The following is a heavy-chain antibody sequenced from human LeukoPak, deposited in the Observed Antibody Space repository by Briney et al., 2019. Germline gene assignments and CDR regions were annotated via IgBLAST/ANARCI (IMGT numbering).Heavy chain of an antibody. CDR2: IRGGGGNA. CDR3: AREGRHYYDSSGYWGSFDY. Sequence: QPGGSLRLSCAASGFTFSSSAMSWVRQTPGKGLEWVSAIRGGGGNAYYADSVKGRFTISRDNSKNTLYLQMNSLRAEDTAVYYCAREGRHYYDSSGYWGSFDYWGQGTLVTVSS. V-gene: IGHV3-23*01. J-gene: IGHJ4*02. CDR1: GFTFSSSA. D-gene: IGHD3-22*01.